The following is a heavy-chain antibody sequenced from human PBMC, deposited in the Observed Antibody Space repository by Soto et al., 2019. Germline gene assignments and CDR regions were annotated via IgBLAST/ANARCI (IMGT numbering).Heavy chain of an antibody. CDR1: GFAFSSYR. V-gene: IGHV3-21*01. D-gene: IGHD6-19*01. CDR3: AGNNEQCHTGNNRFQH. J-gene: IGHJ1*01. Sequence: GGSLRLSCAASGFAFSSYRMNWVRQAPGKGLEWVSSISSSGSYISYADSVKGRFTISRDKAKNSLYLQLNSLRAKDTALYYCAGNNEQCHTGNNRFQHCGQGTLVTVSS. CDR2: ISSSGSYI.